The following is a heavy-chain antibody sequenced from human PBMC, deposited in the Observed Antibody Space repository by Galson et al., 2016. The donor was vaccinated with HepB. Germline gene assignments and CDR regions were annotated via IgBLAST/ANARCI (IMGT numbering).Heavy chain of an antibody. V-gene: IGHV1-46*01. CDR2: IKPRGDRT. J-gene: IGHJ4*02. Sequence: SVKVSCKASGFTFSSYHMHWVRQAPGQGLEWMGIIKPRGDRTTYAQKFRGRVTMTRDASTSTAYMELSSLRSEDTAVYYCARDLQGSWTFDCLGQGTLVTVSS. CDR1: GFTFSSYH. CDR3: ARDLQGSWTFDC. D-gene: IGHD6-13*01.